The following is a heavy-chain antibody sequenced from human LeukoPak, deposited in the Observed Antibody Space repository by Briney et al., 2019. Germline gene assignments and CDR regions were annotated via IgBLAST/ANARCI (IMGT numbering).Heavy chain of an antibody. J-gene: IGHJ4*02. Sequence: ASVKVSCKVSGYTLTELSMHWLRQAPGKGLELMGGFDPEDGETIYAQKFQGRVTMTEDTSTDTAYMELSSLRSEDTAVYYCASASVVNMITFGGVIPRQGFDYWGQGTLVTVSS. D-gene: IGHD3-16*02. V-gene: IGHV1-24*01. CDR2: FDPEDGET. CDR1: GYTLTELS. CDR3: ASASVVNMITFGGVIPRQGFDY.